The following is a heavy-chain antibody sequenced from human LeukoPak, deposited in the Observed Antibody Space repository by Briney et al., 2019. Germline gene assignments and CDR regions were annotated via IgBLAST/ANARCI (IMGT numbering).Heavy chain of an antibody. Sequence: ASVKISCKVSGYTFTDYYMHWVPQAPGKGREWMGLVDPEDGETIYAEKFQGRVTITADTSTDTAYMELSSLRSEDTAVYYCATDRGIAVAVTWGQGTLVTVSS. CDR1: GYTFTDYY. V-gene: IGHV1-69-2*01. J-gene: IGHJ5*02. D-gene: IGHD6-19*01. CDR3: ATDRGIAVAVT. CDR2: VDPEDGET.